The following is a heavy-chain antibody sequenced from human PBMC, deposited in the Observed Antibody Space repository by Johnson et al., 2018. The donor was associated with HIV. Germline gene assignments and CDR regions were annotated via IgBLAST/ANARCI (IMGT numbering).Heavy chain of an antibody. CDR1: GFTFSDYY. Sequence: QVQLVESGGGLVQPGGSLRLSCAASGFTFSDYYMSWIRQAPGKGLEWVSYISSGSIGYADSVKGRFTISRDNAKNSLYLQMKSLRPEDTALYYCAKDSRAYAFDIWGQGTMVTVSS. V-gene: IGHV3-11*05. CDR3: AKDSRAYAFDI. CDR2: ISSGSI. J-gene: IGHJ3*02.